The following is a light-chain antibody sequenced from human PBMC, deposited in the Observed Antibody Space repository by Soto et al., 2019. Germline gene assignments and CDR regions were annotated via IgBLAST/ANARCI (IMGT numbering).Light chain of an antibody. J-gene: IGKJ3*01. Sequence: PGARATLSCRASQSVSRNSLAWYQQQPGQAPRLLIYGASSRATDIPDRFSGSGSGTDFTLIVSRLEPEDFAVYFCQPYGTSPPTFGPGTQVDIK. V-gene: IGKV3-20*01. CDR3: QPYGTSPPT. CDR1: QSVSRNS. CDR2: GAS.